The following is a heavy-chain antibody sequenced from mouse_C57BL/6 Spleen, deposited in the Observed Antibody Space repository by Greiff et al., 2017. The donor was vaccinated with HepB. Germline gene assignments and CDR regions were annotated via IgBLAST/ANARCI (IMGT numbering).Heavy chain of an antibody. V-gene: IGHV1-18*01. CDR3: AREDYGSSHWYFDV. CDR1: GYTFTDYN. J-gene: IGHJ1*03. D-gene: IGHD1-1*01. CDR2: INPNNGGT. Sequence: VQLQQSGPELVKPGASVKIPCKASGYTFTDYNMDWVKQSHGKSLEWIGDINPNNGGTIYNQKFKGKATLTVDKSSSTAYMELRSLTSEDTAVYYGAREDYGSSHWYFDVWGTGTTVTVSS.